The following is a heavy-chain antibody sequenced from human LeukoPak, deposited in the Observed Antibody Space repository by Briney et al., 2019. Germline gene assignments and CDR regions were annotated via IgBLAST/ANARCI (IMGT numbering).Heavy chain of an antibody. CDR3: ARPYDILTGYYPGTFDY. CDR1: GYSFSTHW. D-gene: IGHD3-9*01. Sequence: AASVKVSCKASGYSFSTHWMHWVRQAPGQGLEWMGWINPNSGGTNYAQKFQGRVTMTRDTSISTAYMELSRLRSDDTAVYYCARPYDILTGYYPGTFDYWGQGTLVTVSS. V-gene: IGHV1-2*02. J-gene: IGHJ4*02. CDR2: INPNSGGT.